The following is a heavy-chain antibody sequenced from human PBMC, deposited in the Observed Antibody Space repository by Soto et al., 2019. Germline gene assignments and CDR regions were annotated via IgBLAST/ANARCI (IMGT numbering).Heavy chain of an antibody. D-gene: IGHD3-9*01. CDR2: IYPGDSDT. CDR3: ARHGIVTGINDYGMDV. V-gene: IGHV5-51*01. CDR1: RYTFTSYW. J-gene: IGHJ6*02. Sequence: GESLKISCKGSRYTFTSYWIGWVRQMPGKGLEWMGIIYPGDSDTRYSPSFQGQVTNSADKSISTAYLQWSSLKASDTAMYYCARHGIVTGINDYGMDVWGQGTTVTVSS.